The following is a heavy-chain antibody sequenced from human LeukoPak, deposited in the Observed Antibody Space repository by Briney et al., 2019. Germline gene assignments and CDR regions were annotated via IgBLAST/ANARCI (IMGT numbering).Heavy chain of an antibody. V-gene: IGHV3-30*18. D-gene: IGHD4-23*01. CDR1: GFTFSSYG. J-gene: IGHJ6*02. CDR3: AKEAYGGGPYYYYGMDV. Sequence: PGRSLRLSCAASGFTFSSYGMHWVRQAPGKGLEWVAVILYDGSNKYYADSVKGRFTISRDNSKNTLYLQMNSLRAEDTAVCYCAKEAYGGGPYYYYGMDVWGQGATVTVSS. CDR2: ILYDGSNK.